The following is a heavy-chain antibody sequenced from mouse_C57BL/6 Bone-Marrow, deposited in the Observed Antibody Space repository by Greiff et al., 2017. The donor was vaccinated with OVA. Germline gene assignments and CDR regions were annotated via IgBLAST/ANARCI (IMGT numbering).Heavy chain of an antibody. CDR1: GFNIKDYY. CDR2: IGPEDGET. J-gene: IGHJ4*01. D-gene: IGHD2-3*01. CDR3: ARSIGDGHYEWAMDY. V-gene: IGHV14-2*01. Sequence: EVKLQQSGAELVKPGASVKLSCTASGFNIKDYYMHWVQQRPEQGLEWIGRIGPEDGETKYAPTFQGKATITAATYSTTAYLQHSSMTSEDTAVYYWARSIGDGHYEWAMDYWGKGTSVTVSS.